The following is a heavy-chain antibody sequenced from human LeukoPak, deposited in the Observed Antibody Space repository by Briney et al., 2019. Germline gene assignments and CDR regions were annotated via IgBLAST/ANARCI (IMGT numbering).Heavy chain of an antibody. V-gene: IGHV1-18*04. CDR1: GYTFTSYG. J-gene: IGHJ4*02. CDR3: ARVPLIVLVPAALSGDY. Sequence: ASVKVSCKASGYTFTSYGISWVRQAPGQGLEWMGWISAYNGNTNYAQKLQGRVTMTTDTSTSTAYMELRSLRSDDTAVYYCARVPLIVLVPAALSGDYWGQGTLVTVSS. D-gene: IGHD2-2*01. CDR2: ISAYNGNT.